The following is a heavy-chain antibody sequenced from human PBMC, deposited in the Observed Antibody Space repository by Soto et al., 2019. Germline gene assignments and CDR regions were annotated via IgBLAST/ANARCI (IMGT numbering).Heavy chain of an antibody. Sequence: SETLFLTCSVSGGSMSGYFWSWIRQSPGKGLEWIGYIYYLGSTDYNPSLKSRVTISVDTSKRQFSLRLTSVTAADTAVYYCARDGYDGSGSPYPAYWGPGTQVTVSS. D-gene: IGHD3-10*01. CDR2: IYYLGST. J-gene: IGHJ4*02. CDR1: GGSMSGYF. CDR3: ARDGYDGSGSPYPAY. V-gene: IGHV4-59*01.